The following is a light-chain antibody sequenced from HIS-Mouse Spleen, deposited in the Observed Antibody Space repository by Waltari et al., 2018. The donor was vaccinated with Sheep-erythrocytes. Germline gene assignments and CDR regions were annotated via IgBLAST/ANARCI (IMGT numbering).Light chain of an antibody. CDR2: AAS. CDR1: QSISSY. V-gene: IGKV1-39*01. J-gene: IGKJ4*01. CDR3: QQSYSTPPT. Sequence: DIQMTQSPSSLSASVGDRVTITCRASQSISSYLNCYKQKPGKAPKLLIYAASSLQSGVPSRFSGSGSGTDFTLTISSLQPEDFATYYCQQSYSTPPTFGGGTKVEIK.